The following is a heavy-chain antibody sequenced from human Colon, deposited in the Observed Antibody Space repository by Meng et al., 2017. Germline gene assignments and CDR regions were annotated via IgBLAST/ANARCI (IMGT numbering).Heavy chain of an antibody. CDR2: IYYSGST. J-gene: IGHJ4*02. D-gene: IGHD1-26*01. CDR1: GGSISTGGYY. Sequence: QVQLQESGPGLVKPSQTLSLTCTVSGGSISTGGYYWSWIRQLPGNGLEWIGYIYYSGSTYYNPSLRSLVSISVDTSKNQFSLRLTSVTAADTAVYYCARVRRSGDDFDYWGQGTLVTVSS. V-gene: IGHV4-31*01. CDR3: ARVRRSGDDFDY.